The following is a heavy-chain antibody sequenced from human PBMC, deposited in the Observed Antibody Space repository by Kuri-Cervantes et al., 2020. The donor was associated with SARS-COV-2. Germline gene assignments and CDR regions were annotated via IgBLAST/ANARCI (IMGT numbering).Heavy chain of an antibody. D-gene: IGHD2-21*02. CDR2: ISYDGSNK. CDR3: TRGDPYYYYYYMDV. Sequence: LSLTCAASGFTFSSYGMHWVRQAPGKGLEWVAVISYDGSNKYYADSVKGRFTISRDNSKNTLYLQMNSLRAEDTAVYYCTRGDPYYYYYYMDVWGKGTTVTVSS. J-gene: IGHJ6*03. CDR1: GFTFSSYG. V-gene: IGHV3-30*03.